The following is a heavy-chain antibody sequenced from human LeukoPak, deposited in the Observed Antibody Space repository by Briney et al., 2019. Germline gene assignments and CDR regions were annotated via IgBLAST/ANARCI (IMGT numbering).Heavy chain of an antibody. CDR2: IRFDGTNK. Sequence: GGSRRLSCAASGLIFGSYGMHWVRQAPGKGLEWVAFIRFDGTNKYYAESVKGRFTISRDNSKNTLYLQMNSLRSEDTAVYYCAKDWAVLGTMVPNWGQGTVVTVSS. J-gene: IGHJ4*02. CDR1: GLIFGSYG. CDR3: AKDWAVLGTMVPN. V-gene: IGHV3-30*02. D-gene: IGHD5-12*01.